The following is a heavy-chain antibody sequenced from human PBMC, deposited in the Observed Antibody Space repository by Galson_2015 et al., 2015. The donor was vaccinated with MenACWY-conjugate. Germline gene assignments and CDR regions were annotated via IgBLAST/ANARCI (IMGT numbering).Heavy chain of an antibody. Sequence: SLRLSCAASGFTVSANYMSWVRQAPGKGLEWVSLIYSGGSTYYADSVKDRFTISRDDSKNTLYLQVTSLRAEDTAVYYGARALVTTYPALEYWGQGTLVTVSS. CDR3: ARALVTTYPALEY. CDR1: GFTVSANY. J-gene: IGHJ4*02. CDR2: IYSGGST. V-gene: IGHV3-53*01. D-gene: IGHD4-17*01.